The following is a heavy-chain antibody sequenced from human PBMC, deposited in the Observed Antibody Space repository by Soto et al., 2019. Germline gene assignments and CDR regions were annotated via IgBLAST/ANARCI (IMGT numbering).Heavy chain of an antibody. J-gene: IGHJ4*02. CDR2: IYWDDDK. D-gene: IGHD3-22*01. Sequence: QITLKESGPTLVKPTQTLTLTCTFSGFSLSSTRMAVGWIRQPPGKALEWLALIYWDDDKRYSPFLKGRLTSSMDTSKNQVVLTMSNMEPVDTARYYCAHIVVVCLGYYFDYWGQGPLVTFSS. CDR3: AHIVVVCLGYYFDY. CDR1: GFSLSSTRMA. V-gene: IGHV2-5*02.